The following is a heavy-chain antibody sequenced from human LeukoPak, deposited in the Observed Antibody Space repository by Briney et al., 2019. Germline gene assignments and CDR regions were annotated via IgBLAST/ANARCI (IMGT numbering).Heavy chain of an antibody. V-gene: IGHV3-7*01. J-gene: IGHJ6*02. CDR3: ARGVRPYYYGMDV. Sequence: GGSLRLSCAASGFTFSSYSMNWVRQAPGKGLEWVANIKQDGSEQYYVDSVKGRFTISRDNAKNSVYLQMNSLRAEDTAVYYCARGVRPYYYGMDVWGQGTTVTVSS. CDR1: GFTFSSYS. CDR2: IKQDGSEQ.